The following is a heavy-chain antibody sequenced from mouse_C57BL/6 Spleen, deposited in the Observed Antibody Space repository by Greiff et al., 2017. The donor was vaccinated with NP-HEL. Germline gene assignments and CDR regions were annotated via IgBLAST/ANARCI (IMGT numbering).Heavy chain of an antibody. J-gene: IGHJ3*01. CDR3: ARHETAQAPFAY. V-gene: IGHV5-15*01. D-gene: IGHD3-2*02. CDR1: GFTFSDYG. Sequence: DVKLVESGGGLVQPGGSLKLSCAASGFTFSDYGMAWVRQAPRKGPEWVAFISNLAYSIYYADTVTGRFTISRENAKNTLYLEMSSLRSEDTAMYYCARHETAQAPFAYWGQGTLVTVSA. CDR2: ISNLAYSI.